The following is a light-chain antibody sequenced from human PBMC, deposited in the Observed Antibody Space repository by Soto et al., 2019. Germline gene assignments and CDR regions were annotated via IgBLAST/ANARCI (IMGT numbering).Light chain of an antibody. CDR3: QSYDSSLSGV. CDR2: ANN. J-gene: IGLJ2*01. Sequence: QSVLTQPPSVSGAPGQRVTISCTGSSSNIGAGYDVHWYHQLPGTPPKLLIYANNNRPSGVPDRFSGSKSGTSASLAITGLQAEDEADYYCQSYDSSLSGVFGGGTKLTVL. CDR1: SSNIGAGYD. V-gene: IGLV1-40*01.